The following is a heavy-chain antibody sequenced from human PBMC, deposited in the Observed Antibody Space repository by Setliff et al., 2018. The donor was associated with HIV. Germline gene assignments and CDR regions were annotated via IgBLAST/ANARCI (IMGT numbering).Heavy chain of an antibody. V-gene: IGHV2-5*02. CDR2: IYWDDDK. J-gene: IGHJ6*03. CDR1: GFSLSTSGVG. CDR3: AHSYCSSTSCYPHYYYYMDV. Sequence: TLVNPTQTLTLTCTFSGFSLSTSGVGVGWIRQPPGKALEWLALIYWDDDKRYSPSLESRLTITKDTSKNQVVLTMTNMDPVDTATYYCAHSYCSSTSCYPHYYYYMDVWGKGTTVTVS. D-gene: IGHD2-2*01.